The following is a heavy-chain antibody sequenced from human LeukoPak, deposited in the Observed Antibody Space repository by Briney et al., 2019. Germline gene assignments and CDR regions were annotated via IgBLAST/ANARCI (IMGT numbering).Heavy chain of an antibody. Sequence: SVKVSCKASGGTFSTFPISWVRQAPGQGLEWMGRIIPILGIANYAQKFQGRVTITADKSTSTAYMELSSLRSEDTAVYYCAREPLAPYDSSGYYFDYWGQGTLVTVSS. CDR1: GGTFSTFP. D-gene: IGHD3-22*01. CDR3: AREPLAPYDSSGYYFDY. CDR2: IIPILGIA. J-gene: IGHJ4*02. V-gene: IGHV1-69*04.